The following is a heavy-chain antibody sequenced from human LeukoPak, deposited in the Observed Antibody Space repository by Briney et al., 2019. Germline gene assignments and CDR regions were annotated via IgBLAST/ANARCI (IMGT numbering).Heavy chain of an antibody. V-gene: IGHV1-69*13. CDR1: GGTFSSYA. Sequence: SVKVSCKASGGTFSSYALSWVRQAPGQGLEWMGGIIPIFGTANYAQKFQGRVTITADESTSTAYMELSSLRSEDTAVYYCARDHLAYYDSSGYCPFDYWGQGTLVTVSS. CDR3: ARDHLAYYDSSGYCPFDY. CDR2: IIPIFGTA. D-gene: IGHD3-22*01. J-gene: IGHJ4*02.